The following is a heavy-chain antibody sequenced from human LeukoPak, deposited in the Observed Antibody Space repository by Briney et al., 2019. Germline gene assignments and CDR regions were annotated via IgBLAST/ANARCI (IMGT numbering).Heavy chain of an antibody. V-gene: IGHV1-46*01. CDR3: ATQAGDFWSGYPYYYHGMDV. J-gene: IGHJ6*02. CDR1: GYTFTSYY. CDR2: INPSGGST. Sequence: GASVKVSCKASGYTFTSYYMHWVRQAPGQGLEWMGIINPSGGSTSYAQKFQGRVTMTRDTSTSTVYMELSSLRSEDTAVYYCATQAGDFWSGYPYYYHGMDVWGQGTTVTVSS. D-gene: IGHD3-3*01.